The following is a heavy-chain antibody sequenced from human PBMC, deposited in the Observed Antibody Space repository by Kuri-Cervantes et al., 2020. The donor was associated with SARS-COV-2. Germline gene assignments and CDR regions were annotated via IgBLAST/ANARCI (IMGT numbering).Heavy chain of an antibody. V-gene: IGHV6-1*01. CDR3: AGDSTRGYYYGMDV. Sequence: SETLSLTCALFGDSVSSNSAAWNWIRQSPSRGLEWLGRTYYRSKWYNDYGVSVKSLTTIKPDTSKNQFSLQLNSVTPEYTAVYYWAGDSTRGYYYGMDVWGQGTTVTVSS. J-gene: IGHJ6*02. CDR1: GDSVSSNSAA. CDR2: TYYRSKWYN. D-gene: IGHD5/OR15-5a*01.